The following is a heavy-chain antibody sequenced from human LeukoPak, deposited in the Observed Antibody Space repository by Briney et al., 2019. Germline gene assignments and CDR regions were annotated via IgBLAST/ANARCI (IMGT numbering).Heavy chain of an antibody. CDR2: ISSSGSTI. D-gene: IGHD3-22*01. J-gene: IGHJ4*02. CDR3: ARDRPYYDSSGYSLDY. V-gene: IGHV3-11*01. CDR1: GFTFSDYY. Sequence: PGGSLRLSCAASGFTFSDYYMSWIRQAPGKGLEWGSYISSSGSTIYYADSVKGRFTISRDNAKNSLYLQMNSLRAEDTAVYYCARDRPYYDSSGYSLDYWGQGTLVTVSS.